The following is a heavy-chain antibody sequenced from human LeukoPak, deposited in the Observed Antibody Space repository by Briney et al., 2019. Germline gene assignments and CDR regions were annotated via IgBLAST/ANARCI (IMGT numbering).Heavy chain of an antibody. Sequence: ASVKVSCKASGYTFTGYYMHWVRQAPGQGLEWMGWISAYNGNTNYAQKLQGRVTMTTDTSTSTAYMELRSLRSDDTAVYYCARVSYGPHDYWGQGTLVTVSS. CDR1: GYTFTGYY. J-gene: IGHJ4*02. CDR2: ISAYNGNT. CDR3: ARVSYGPHDY. V-gene: IGHV1-18*04. D-gene: IGHD4-17*01.